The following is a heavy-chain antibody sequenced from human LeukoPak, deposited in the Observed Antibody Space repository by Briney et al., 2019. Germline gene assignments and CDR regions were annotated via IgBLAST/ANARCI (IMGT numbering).Heavy chain of an antibody. CDR2: VTEDGGGS. Sequence: GGSLRLSCAASGFTFDDYAMHWVRQAPGKGLEWISLVTEDGGGSDYADSVKGRFTISRDNSKHFLFLQMNSLRTEDTALYYCAKGGSSGFHDYWGQGTLVTVSS. V-gene: IGHV3-43*02. CDR1: GFTFDDYA. CDR3: AKGGSSGFHDY. J-gene: IGHJ4*02. D-gene: IGHD3-22*01.